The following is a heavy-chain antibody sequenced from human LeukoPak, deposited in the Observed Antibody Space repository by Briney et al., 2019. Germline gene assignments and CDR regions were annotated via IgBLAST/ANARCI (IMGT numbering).Heavy chain of an antibody. D-gene: IGHD6-19*01. CDR1: GFTVSTNY. CDR3: ASRSVAGTKTPFDY. J-gene: IGHJ4*02. CDR2: IYSGGNT. V-gene: IGHV3-53*01. Sequence: GGSLRLSCAASGFTVSTNYMTWVRQAPGKGLEWVSIIYSGGNTYYADSVKGRFTISRDNSKNTLYLQMNSLRAEDTAVYYCASRSVAGTKTPFDYWGQGTPVTVSS.